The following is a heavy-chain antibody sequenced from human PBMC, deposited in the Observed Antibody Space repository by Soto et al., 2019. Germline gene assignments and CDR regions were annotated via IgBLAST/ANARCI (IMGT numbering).Heavy chain of an antibody. CDR1: GGTFSSHT. Sequence: QDQLVQSGAEVKKPGSSVKVSCKASGGTFSSHTFSWVRQAPGQWLEWMGRINPALGTATSTQKFRGRVTITADESATTVYMELNSLRSEDTAVYSCARPDFSDYWYFDLWGRGTLVTVSS. J-gene: IGHJ2*01. V-gene: IGHV1-69*08. CDR3: ARPDFSDYWYFDL. CDR2: INPALGTA. D-gene: IGHD4-4*01.